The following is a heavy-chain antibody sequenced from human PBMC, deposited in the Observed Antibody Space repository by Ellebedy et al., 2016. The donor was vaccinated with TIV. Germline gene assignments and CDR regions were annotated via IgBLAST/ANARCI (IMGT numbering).Heavy chain of an antibody. CDR1: GYSFSNYW. V-gene: IGHV5-51*01. CDR2: IYPDDSDT. J-gene: IGHJ5*02. Sequence: GESLKISXKVSGYSFSNYWIGWVRQMPGKGLEWMGIIYPDDSDTRYSPSFEGLVTISADKSISTAYLQWSSLKASDTAIYYCARLDRNLFDPWGQGTLVTVSS. CDR3: ARLDRNLFDP. D-gene: IGHD3/OR15-3a*01.